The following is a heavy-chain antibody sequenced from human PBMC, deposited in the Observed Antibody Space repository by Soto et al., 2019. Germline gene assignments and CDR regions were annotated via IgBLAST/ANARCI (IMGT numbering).Heavy chain of an antibody. CDR3: ARHNYDSSGTAVDV. D-gene: IGHD3-22*01. CDR2: ISYSGST. J-gene: IGHJ6*02. Sequence: QVQLQESGPGLVKPSQTLSLTCTVSGGSIRSGGYYWSWIRQHPGKGLEWIGYISYSGSTYYNPSLKRRVTISVDTSKNQFSLKLSSVTAADTAVYYCARHNYDSSGTAVDVWGQGTTVTVSS. CDR1: GGSIRSGGYY. V-gene: IGHV4-31*03.